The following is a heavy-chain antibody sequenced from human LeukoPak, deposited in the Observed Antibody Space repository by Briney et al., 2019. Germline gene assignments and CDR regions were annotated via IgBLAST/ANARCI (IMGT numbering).Heavy chain of an antibody. Sequence: SETLSLTCTVSSGSISTSNYYWGWVRQPPGKALEWIGNIFYSGSTYYNPSLKSRVTISVDTSKNQFSLKLSSVTAADTAVYYCASWVYYYDSSGYFSRDAFDIWGQGTMVTVSS. D-gene: IGHD3-22*01. J-gene: IGHJ3*02. CDR1: SGSISTSNYY. CDR2: IFYSGST. CDR3: ASWVYYYDSSGYFSRDAFDI. V-gene: IGHV4-39*07.